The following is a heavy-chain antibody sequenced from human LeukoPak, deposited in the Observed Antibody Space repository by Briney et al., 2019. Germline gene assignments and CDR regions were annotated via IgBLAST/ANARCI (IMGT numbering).Heavy chain of an antibody. J-gene: IGHJ4*02. CDR3: AKVGTTVTGLD. CDR2: IRYEGSNK. CDR1: GFTFSSYG. V-gene: IGHV3-30*02. Sequence: PGGSLRLSCAASGFTFSSYGMHWVRQAPGKGLGWVAFIRYEGSNKYYADSVKGRFTISRDNSKNTLYLQMNSLRTEDTAVYYCAKVGTTVTGLDWGQGTLVTVSS. D-gene: IGHD4-17*01.